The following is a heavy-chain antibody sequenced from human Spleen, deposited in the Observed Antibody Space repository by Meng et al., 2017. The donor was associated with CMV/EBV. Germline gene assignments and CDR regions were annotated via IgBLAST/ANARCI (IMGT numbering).Heavy chain of an antibody. CDR3: ARDRVTIFGANGMDV. CDR1: GGSISSYY. D-gene: IGHD3-3*01. CDR2: IYSSGNT. J-gene: IGHJ6*02. V-gene: IGHV4-59*01. Sequence: SETLSLTCTVSGGSISSYYWNWIRQPPGKGLEWIGSIYSSGNTNSNPSLKSRVTISVDTSKNHFSLRLTSVTAADTAVYYCARDRVTIFGANGMDVWGQGTTVTVSS.